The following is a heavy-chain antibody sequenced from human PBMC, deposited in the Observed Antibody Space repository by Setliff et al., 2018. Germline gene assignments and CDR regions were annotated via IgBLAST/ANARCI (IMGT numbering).Heavy chain of an antibody. J-gene: IGHJ6*02. Sequence: SETLSLTCNVSGVSISSYYWSWIRQPPGKGLECIGYIQKSGSANYNPSLMSRVTIPVDTSRNQFSLKLRSVTAADTAVYYCARLSWDGLRYYGLDVWGQGATVTVSS. V-gene: IGHV4-59*01. CDR2: IQKSGSA. CDR3: ARLSWDGLRYYGLDV. D-gene: IGHD3-10*01. CDR1: GVSISSYY.